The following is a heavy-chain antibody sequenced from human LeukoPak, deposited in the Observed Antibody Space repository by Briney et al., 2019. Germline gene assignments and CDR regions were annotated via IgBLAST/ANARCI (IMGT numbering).Heavy chain of an antibody. CDR2: ISYDGSNK. CDR1: GFTFSSYA. V-gene: IGHV3-30-3*01. D-gene: IGHD2-8*01. CDR3: ASMYFSQYLQH. J-gene: IGHJ1*01. Sequence: PGRSLRLSCAASGFTFSSYAMHWVRQAPGKGLEWVAAISYDGSNKYYADSVKGRFTISRDNAKNSLYLQMSSLRAEDTAVYYCASMYFSQYLQHWGQGTLVTVSS.